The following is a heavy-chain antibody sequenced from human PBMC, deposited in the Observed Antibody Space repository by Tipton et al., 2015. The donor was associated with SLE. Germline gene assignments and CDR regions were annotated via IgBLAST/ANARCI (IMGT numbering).Heavy chain of an antibody. CDR2: IYYSGST. Sequence: TLSLTCTVSGGSMSSSGYYWGWIRQPPRMGLEWIGTIYYSGSTYYNPSLKSRASISADASKNHFSLKLNSVTAADTAVYYCATNGHGETYEFFTEYLRHWGQGTLVTVSS. CDR1: GGSMSSSGYY. V-gene: IGHV4-39*02. CDR3: ATNGHGETYEFFTEYLRH. D-gene: IGHD5-12*01. J-gene: IGHJ1*01.